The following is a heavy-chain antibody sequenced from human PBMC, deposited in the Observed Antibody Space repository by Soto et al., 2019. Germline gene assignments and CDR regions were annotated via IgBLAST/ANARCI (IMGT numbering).Heavy chain of an antibody. CDR3: ARRDGISLNYYYYGMDV. Sequence: CKGSGYSFTSYWIAWVRQMPGKGLEWMGIIYPGDSETTYSPSFQGQVTISVDKSINTAYLQWSSLKASDTAIYYCARRDGISLNYYYYGMDVWGQGTTVTVSS. V-gene: IGHV5-51*01. D-gene: IGHD1-20*01. CDR1: GYSFTSYW. CDR2: IYPGDSET. J-gene: IGHJ6*02.